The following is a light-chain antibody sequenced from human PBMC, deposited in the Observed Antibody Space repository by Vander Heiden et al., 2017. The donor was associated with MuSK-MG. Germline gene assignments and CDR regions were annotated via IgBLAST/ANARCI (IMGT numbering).Light chain of an antibody. Sequence: DIKMTQSPSSLSASVGDRVTITCRASQSISSYLNWYQQKPGKAPKLLIYAASSLQSGVPSRFSGSGSGTDFTLTISRLQPEDFATYYCQQSDSTLITFGQGTQLEIK. J-gene: IGKJ5*01. CDR2: AAS. CDR1: QSISSY. CDR3: QQSDSTLIT. V-gene: IGKV1-39*01.